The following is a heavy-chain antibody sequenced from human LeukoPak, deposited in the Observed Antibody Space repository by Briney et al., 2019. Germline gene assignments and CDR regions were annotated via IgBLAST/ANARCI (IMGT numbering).Heavy chain of an antibody. D-gene: IGHD3-10*01. J-gene: IGHJ4*02. V-gene: IGHV1-69*04. CDR2: IIPILGIA. CDR3: ARSYGSGSYYYFDY. CDR1: GGTFSSYA. Sequence: ASVKVSCKASGGTFSSYAISWVRQAPGQGLEWMGRIIPILGIANYAQKFQGRVTITADKSTSTAYMELSSLRSEDTAVHYCARSYGSGSYYYFDYWGQGTLVTVSS.